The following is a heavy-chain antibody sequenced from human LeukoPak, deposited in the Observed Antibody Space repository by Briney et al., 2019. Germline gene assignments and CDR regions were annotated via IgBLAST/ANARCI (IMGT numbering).Heavy chain of an antibody. D-gene: IGHD6-19*01. CDR1: GYTFTGYC. V-gene: IGHV1-2*02. Sequence: ASVKVSCKASGYTFTGYCMHWVRQAPGQGLEWMGWINPNSGGTNYAQKFQGRVTMTRDTSTSTAYMDLSRLRSDDTAVYYCARYSSGSDAFDIWGQGTMVTVSS. J-gene: IGHJ3*02. CDR3: ARYSSGSDAFDI. CDR2: INPNSGGT.